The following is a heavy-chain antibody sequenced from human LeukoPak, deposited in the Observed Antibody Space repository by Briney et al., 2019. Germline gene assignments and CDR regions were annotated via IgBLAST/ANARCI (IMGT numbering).Heavy chain of an antibody. CDR1: GGSISSYY. CDR3: ARGVDDFWSGYYFDY. D-gene: IGHD3-3*01. CDR2: IYYSGST. J-gene: IGHJ4*02. Sequence: SETLSLTCTVSGGSISSYYWSWIRQPPGKGLEWIGYIYYSGSTNYNPSLKSRVTISVDTSKNQFSLKLSSVTAADTAVYYCARGVDDFWSGYYFDYWGRGTLVTVSS. V-gene: IGHV4-59*12.